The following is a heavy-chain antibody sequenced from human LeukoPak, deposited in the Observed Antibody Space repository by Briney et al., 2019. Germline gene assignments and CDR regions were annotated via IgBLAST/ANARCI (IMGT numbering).Heavy chain of an antibody. CDR1: AFSLNAYN. Sequence: GGSLRLSCAASAFSLNAYNMNWVRQAPGKGLEWVSAISVSAGSTYYADSVKGRFTISRDNSKNTLYLQMNSLRAEDMAVYYCATGSVRYSASWYSQEGDYWGQGTLVTVSS. J-gene: IGHJ4*02. CDR3: ATGSVRYSASWYSQEGDY. D-gene: IGHD6-13*01. V-gene: IGHV3-23*01. CDR2: ISVSAGST.